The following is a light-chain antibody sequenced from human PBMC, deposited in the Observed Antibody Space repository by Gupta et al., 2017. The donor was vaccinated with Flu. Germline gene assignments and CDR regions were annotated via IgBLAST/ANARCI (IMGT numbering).Light chain of an antibody. CDR3: MQGSRSPWA. V-gene: IGKV2-30*01. CDR1: HSLVYSDGNTY. Sequence: DVVMSQSPLSLPVTLGQPASISFRASHSLVYSDGNTYLHLFQQRPGPSPRRLIYQVSHRGSGTPDRFSGSGSGTDFTLKISRVEAEDVGVYYCMQGSRSPWAFGQGTKVEIK. CDR2: QVS. J-gene: IGKJ1*01.